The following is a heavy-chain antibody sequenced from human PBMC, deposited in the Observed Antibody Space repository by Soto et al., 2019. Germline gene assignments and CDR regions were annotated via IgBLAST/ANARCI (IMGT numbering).Heavy chain of an antibody. Sequence: EVQLLESGGGLVQPGGSLRLSCGVSGFTFNDFEMNWVRQAPGKGLEWLAYIDGSGTTKKYADSVRGRFTISRDNPNNSLFLQMSRLSAADTAIYYCARGFGRFDYWCKGTLVSVSS. J-gene: IGHJ4*02. CDR1: GFTFNDFE. CDR2: IDGSGTTK. CDR3: ARGFGRFDY. V-gene: IGHV3-48*03. D-gene: IGHD3-10*01.